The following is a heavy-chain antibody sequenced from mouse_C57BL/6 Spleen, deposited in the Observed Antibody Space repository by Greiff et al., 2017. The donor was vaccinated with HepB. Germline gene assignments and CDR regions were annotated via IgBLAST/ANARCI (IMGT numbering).Heavy chain of an antibody. V-gene: IGHV2-9*02. D-gene: IGHD1-3*01. CDR2: IWAGGST. J-gene: IGHJ2*01. CDR3: GRLEDI. CDR1: GFSFTSYG. Sequence: VQGVESGPGLVAPSPSLSISCTVSGFSFTSYGVHWVRQPPGKGLEWLGVIWAGGSTNYNSALMSRLSTSKDNSKCQVSLKMNSLQTDDTAMYYWGRLEDIWCQGITLTVSS.